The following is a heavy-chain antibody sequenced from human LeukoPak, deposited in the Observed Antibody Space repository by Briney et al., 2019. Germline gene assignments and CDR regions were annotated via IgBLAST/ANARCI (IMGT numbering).Heavy chain of an antibody. Sequence: SETLSLTCAVYGGSFSGYYWSWIRQPPGKGLEWIGEINHSGSTNYNPSLKSRVTISVDTSNNQFSLKLSSVTAADTAVYYCARGELAADYYYYYMDVWGKGTTVTVSS. V-gene: IGHV4-34*01. CDR3: ARGELAADYYYYYMDV. J-gene: IGHJ6*03. CDR1: GGSFSGYY. CDR2: INHSGST. D-gene: IGHD6-13*01.